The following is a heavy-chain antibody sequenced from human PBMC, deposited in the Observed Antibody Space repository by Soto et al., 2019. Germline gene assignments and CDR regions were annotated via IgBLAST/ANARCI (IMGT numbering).Heavy chain of an antibody. J-gene: IGHJ3*01. V-gene: IGHV2-5*02. CDR3: ARRLRQSGNSRDSGAFDL. D-gene: IGHD1-1*01. CDR1: GFSLTTSGVG. Sequence: QITLQESAPVLVRPTETLMLTCTYSGFSLTTSGVGVGWLRQPPGKALEWLAVIYWDDDKRYLPSLQNRLPITKDXXRXQXXLARTHMLPVDTGTYYRARRLRQSGNSRDSGAFDLWGHGKVVAV. CDR2: IYWDDDK.